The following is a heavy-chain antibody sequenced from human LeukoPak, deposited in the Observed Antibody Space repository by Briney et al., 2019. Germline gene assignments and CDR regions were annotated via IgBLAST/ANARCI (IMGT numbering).Heavy chain of an antibody. D-gene: IGHD2-2*01. CDR2: IDPTDSYT. Sequence: GESLRISCKGSGYIFTSYWITWVRQMPGKGLEWMGMIDPTDSYTNYSPSFQGQVTMSADKSINTAYLQWSSLKASDTAMYYCARRQGCSSTSCPPDYWGQGTLVTVSS. V-gene: IGHV5-10-1*04. CDR1: GYIFTSYW. CDR3: ARRQGCSSTSCPPDY. J-gene: IGHJ4*02.